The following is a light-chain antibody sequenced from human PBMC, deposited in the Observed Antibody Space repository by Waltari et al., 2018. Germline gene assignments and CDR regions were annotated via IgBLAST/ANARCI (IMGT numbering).Light chain of an antibody. Sequence: DIVLTQSPGTPSLSPGVRATLSCRASQSVSRTLAWYQQKPGQAPRLLIYGAPPRATGIPERFSGGGSGTDFSLTISRLEPEDFAVYYCQHYVRLPGTFGQGTKVEIK. CDR2: GAP. CDR1: QSVSRT. V-gene: IGKV3-20*01. J-gene: IGKJ1*01. CDR3: QHYVRLPGT.